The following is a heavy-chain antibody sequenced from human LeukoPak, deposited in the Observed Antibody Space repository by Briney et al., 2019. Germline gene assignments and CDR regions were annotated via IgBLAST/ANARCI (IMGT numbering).Heavy chain of an antibody. CDR3: ARVLRYFDY. J-gene: IGHJ4*02. Sequence: SETLSLTCTVSGGSISSYYWSWIRQPPGKGLEWIGYIYYSGSTNYNPSLKSRVTISVDTSKNQFSLELSSVTAADTAVYYRARVLRYFDYWGQGTLVTVSS. CDR1: GGSISSYY. D-gene: IGHD3-9*01. CDR2: IYYSGST. V-gene: IGHV4-59*01.